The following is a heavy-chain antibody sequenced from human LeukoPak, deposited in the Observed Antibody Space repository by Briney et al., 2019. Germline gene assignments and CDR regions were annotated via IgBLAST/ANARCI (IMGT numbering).Heavy chain of an antibody. J-gene: IGHJ4*02. CDR1: GFTFTSYW. CDR3: ASAYASYDFWSGYENFDF. CDR2: IRQDGNEN. Sequence: GGSLRLSCAASGFTFTSYWMSWVRQAPGKGLEWVANIRQDGNENYYVDSVKGRFTISRDLAQNSLFLQMNSLRAEDTAVYYCASAYASYDFWSGYENFDFWGQGTLVTVSS. V-gene: IGHV3-7*01. D-gene: IGHD3-3*01.